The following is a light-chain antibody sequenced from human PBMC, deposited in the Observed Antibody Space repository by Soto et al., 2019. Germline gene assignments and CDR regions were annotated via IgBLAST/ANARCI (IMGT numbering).Light chain of an antibody. CDR3: QQHGTSPIT. J-gene: IGKJ5*01. V-gene: IGKV1-17*01. CDR1: QAIRTD. CDR2: KAS. Sequence: IQMTQSPSSLSASVGDRVSITCRASQAIRTDLGWYQQKPGKAPKLLIYKASTLKSGVPSRFSGSGSGTEFTLTISRLEPEDFAVYYCQQHGTSPITFGQGTRLEIK.